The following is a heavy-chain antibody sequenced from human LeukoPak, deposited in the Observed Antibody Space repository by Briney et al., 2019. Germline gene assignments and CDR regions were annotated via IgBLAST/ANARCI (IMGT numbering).Heavy chain of an antibody. D-gene: IGHD5-12*01. CDR1: GFTFSSYS. Sequence: PGGSLRLSCAASGFTFSSYSMNSVRQAPGKGLEWVSSISSSSSYIYYADSVKGRFTISRDNAKNSLYLQMNSLRAEDTAAYYCARDSGYDSDAFDIWGQGTMVTVSS. V-gene: IGHV3-21*01. CDR3: ARDSGYDSDAFDI. CDR2: ISSSSSYI. J-gene: IGHJ3*02.